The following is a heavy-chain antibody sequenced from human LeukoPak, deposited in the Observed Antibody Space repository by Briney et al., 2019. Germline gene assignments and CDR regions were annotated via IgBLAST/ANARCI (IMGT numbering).Heavy chain of an antibody. CDR3: ARRWPARDTVMVSTMIRWYFDL. CDR2: INSNGGST. J-gene: IGHJ2*01. CDR1: GFTFSNYA. V-gene: IGHV3-64*01. D-gene: IGHD5-24*01. Sequence: GGSLRLSCAASGFTFSNYAMYWVRQAPGKGLEYVSGINSNGGSTYYTNSVKGRFTISRDNSKNTLYLQMGSLRVEDMAVYYCARRWPARDTVMVSTMIRWYFDLWGRGTLVTVSS.